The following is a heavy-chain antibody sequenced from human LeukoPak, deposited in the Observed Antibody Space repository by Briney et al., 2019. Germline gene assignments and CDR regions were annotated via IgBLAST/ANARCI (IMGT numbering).Heavy chain of an antibody. J-gene: IGHJ3*02. CDR2: VSSGSSTI. CDR1: GFTFSDYY. Sequence: GGSLRLSCAASGFTFSDYYMSWIRQAPGKALEWVSYVSSGSSTIYYADSVKGRFTVSRDNGKRSLYLHMNSLRAEDTAVYYCARDDYYDYAFDIWGQGTMVTVSS. V-gene: IGHV3-11*04. CDR3: ARDDYYDYAFDI. D-gene: IGHD3-3*01.